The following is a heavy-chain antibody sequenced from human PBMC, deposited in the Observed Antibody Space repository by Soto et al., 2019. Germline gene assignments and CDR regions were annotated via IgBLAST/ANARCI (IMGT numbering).Heavy chain of an antibody. Sequence: SVKVSCKASGGTFSSYAISWVRQAPGQGLEWMGGIIPIFGTADYAQKFQGRVTITADESTSTAYMELSSLRSEDTAVYYCARGMKYYYDSSGYYSLDYWGQGTLVTVSS. CDR1: GGTFSSYA. CDR3: ARGMKYYYDSSGYYSLDY. V-gene: IGHV1-69*13. J-gene: IGHJ4*02. CDR2: IIPIFGTA. D-gene: IGHD3-22*01.